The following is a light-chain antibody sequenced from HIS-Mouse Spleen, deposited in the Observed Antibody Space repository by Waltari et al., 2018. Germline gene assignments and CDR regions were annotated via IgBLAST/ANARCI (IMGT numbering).Light chain of an antibody. V-gene: IGLV3-21*03. CDR2: DDS. CDR3: QVWDSSSDHVV. Sequence: SYVLTQPPSVSVAPGKTARITCGGHNIGSKSVHWYQQKPGQAPVLVVYDDSDRPSGIPGRFAGSNSGNTATLTISRVEAGDEADYYCQVWDSSSDHVVFGGGTKLTVL. CDR1: NIGSKS. J-gene: IGLJ2*01.